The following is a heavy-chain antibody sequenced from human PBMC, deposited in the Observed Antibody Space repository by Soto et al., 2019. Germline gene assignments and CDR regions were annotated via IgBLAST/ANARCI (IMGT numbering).Heavy chain of an antibody. V-gene: IGHV4-30-2*06. CDR3: ARGGGYDSFDY. CDR2: ISHLEST. D-gene: IGHD5-12*01. CDR1: GASISYGGFS. Sequence: SETLSLTCTVSGASISYGGFSWSWIRQSPGKGLEWIGYISHLESTYFHPSFKGRLTMSIDRTRNQFSLKLSSVTAADMAVYYCARGGGYDSFDYWGQGVLVTVSS. J-gene: IGHJ4*02.